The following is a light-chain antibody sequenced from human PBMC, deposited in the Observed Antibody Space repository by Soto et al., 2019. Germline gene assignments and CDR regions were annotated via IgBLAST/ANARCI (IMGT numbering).Light chain of an antibody. CDR1: ESINRH. CDR2: AAS. V-gene: IGKV1-39*01. CDR3: QQSYTALSIT. Sequence: DIQMTQSPSSLSASVGDRVTITCRASESINRHLNWYQQQPGKAPKLLIYAASSLQNGVPSRFRGGGSETDFTLIIANLQPEDFATYYCQQSYTALSITFGQGTRLEIK. J-gene: IGKJ5*01.